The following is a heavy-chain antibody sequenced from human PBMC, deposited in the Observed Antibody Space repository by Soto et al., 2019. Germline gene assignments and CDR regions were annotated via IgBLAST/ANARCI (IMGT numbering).Heavy chain of an antibody. CDR3: ARRNGWFGELKENYYYYGMDV. D-gene: IGHD3-10*01. V-gene: IGHV4-34*01. J-gene: IGHJ6*02. CDR2: INHSGST. Sequence: SETLSLTCAVYGGSFSGYYWSWIRQPPGKGLEWIGEINHSGSTNYNPSLKSRVTISVDTSKNQFSLKLSSVTAADTAVYYCARRNGWFGELKENYYYYGMDVWGQGTTVTVSS. CDR1: GGSFSGYY.